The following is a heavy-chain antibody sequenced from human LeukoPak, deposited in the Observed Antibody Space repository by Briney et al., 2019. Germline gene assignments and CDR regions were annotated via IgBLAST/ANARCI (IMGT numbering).Heavy chain of an antibody. V-gene: IGHV1-69*01. CDR3: AIVQLWLLGYYYYMDV. D-gene: IGHD5-18*01. J-gene: IGHJ6*03. CDR1: GGTFSSYA. Sequence: GSSVKVSCKASGGTFSSYAISWVRQAPGQGLEWMGGIIPIFGTANYAQKFQGRVTITADESTSTAYMELSSLRSEDTAVYYCAIVQLWLLGYYYYMDVWGKGTTVTVSS. CDR2: IIPIFGTA.